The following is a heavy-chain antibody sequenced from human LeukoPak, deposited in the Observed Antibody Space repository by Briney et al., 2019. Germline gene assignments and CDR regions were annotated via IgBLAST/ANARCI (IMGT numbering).Heavy chain of an antibody. D-gene: IGHD2-2*01. V-gene: IGHV3-33*06. CDR3: AKDGCSSTSRGLCSFNP. CDR2: IWYDGSNK. J-gene: IGHJ5*02. Sequence: PGGSLRLSCAASGFTLSSYGMHWVRQAPGKGLEWVAVIWYDGSNKYYADSVKGRFTISRDNSKNTLYLQMNSLRAEDTAVYYCAKDGCSSTSRGLCSFNPWGQGTLVTVSS. CDR1: GFTLSSYG.